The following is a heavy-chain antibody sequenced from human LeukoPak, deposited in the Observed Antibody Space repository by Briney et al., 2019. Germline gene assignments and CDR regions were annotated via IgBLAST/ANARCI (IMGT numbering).Heavy chain of an antibody. Sequence: GGSLRLSCAASGFTFSSYWMSWVRQAPGKGLEWVSSITASSTAIYSADSVKGRFTISRDNSKNTLYPQMNSLRAEDTAVYYCAKLDSHGTPDNWFDPWGQGTLVTVSS. CDR3: AKLDSHGTPDNWFDP. D-gene: IGHD1-26*01. CDR1: GFTFSSYW. V-gene: IGHV3-23*01. J-gene: IGHJ5*02. CDR2: ITASSTAI.